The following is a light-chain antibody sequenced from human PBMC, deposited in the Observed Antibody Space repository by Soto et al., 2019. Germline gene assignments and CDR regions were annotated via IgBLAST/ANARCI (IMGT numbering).Light chain of an antibody. J-gene: IGKJ1*01. Sequence: DIQMTQSPSTLSASVGDRVTITCRASQSISSWLAWYQQKPGKAPTLLIYDASNLESGVPSRFSGSGSGTDFTLTISSLQPEDFATYYCQQSYSTLWTFGQGTKVDIK. CDR3: QQSYSTLWT. CDR1: QSISSW. V-gene: IGKV1-5*01. CDR2: DAS.